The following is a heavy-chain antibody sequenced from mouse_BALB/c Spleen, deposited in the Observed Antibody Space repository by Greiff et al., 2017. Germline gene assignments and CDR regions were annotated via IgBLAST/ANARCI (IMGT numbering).Heavy chain of an antibody. J-gene: IGHJ2*01. CDR2: IDPSDSYT. D-gene: IGHD2-3*01. CDR3: TRSLDGYSYYFDY. Sequence: VQLQQPGAELVKPGASVKMSCKASGYTFTSYWMHWVKQRPGQGLEWIGVIDPSDSYTSYNKKFKGKATLTVDTSSSTAYMQLSSLTSEDSAVYYCTRSLDGYSYYFDYWGQGTTLTVSS. V-gene: IGHV1S127*01. CDR1: GYTFTSYW.